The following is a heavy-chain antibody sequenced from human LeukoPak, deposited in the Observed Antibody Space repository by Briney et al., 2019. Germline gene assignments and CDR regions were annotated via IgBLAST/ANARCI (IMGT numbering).Heavy chain of an antibody. J-gene: IGHJ3*02. CDR2: ISPSGRTM. CDR1: GFTFSSYE. V-gene: IGHV3-48*03. D-gene: IGHD5-24*01. Sequence: GGSLRLSCAASGFTFSSYEMNWVRQAPGKGLEWISDISPSGRTMSYADSLKGRFTISRDNAKNSLSLQMNSLRAEDTAVYYCAREYNAAFDIWGQGTMATVSS. CDR3: AREYNAAFDI.